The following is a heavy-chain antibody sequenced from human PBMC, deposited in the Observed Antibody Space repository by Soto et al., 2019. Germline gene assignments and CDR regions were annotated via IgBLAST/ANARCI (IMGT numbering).Heavy chain of an antibody. V-gene: IGHV1-69*11. CDR2: IVPSLDTT. D-gene: IGHD3-16*02. J-gene: IGHJ6*02. CDR3: ARWPQPRYTADPYAVDV. Sequence: QVHLVQSGTEVKKPGSSVKVSCKASGGTFSSSGFSWVRQAPGQGLEWMGMIVPSLDTTNYAQKFQARVTIPADEVTRTAYMELRSLRSEDTAVYYCARWPQPRYTADPYAVDVWGQGTRVIVSS. CDR1: GGTFSSSG.